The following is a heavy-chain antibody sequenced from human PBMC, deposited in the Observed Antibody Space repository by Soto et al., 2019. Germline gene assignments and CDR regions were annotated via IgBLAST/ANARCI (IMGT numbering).Heavy chain of an antibody. J-gene: IGHJ2*01. CDR2: IYYSGST. Sequence: PSETLSLTCTVSGGSISSGGYYWSWIRQHPGKGLEWIGYIYYSGSTYYNPSLKSRVTISVDTSKNQFSLKLSSVTAADTAVYYCARGPRDRGGITGTTGWYFDLWGRGTLVTVSS. CDR1: GGSISSGGYY. V-gene: IGHV4-31*03. D-gene: IGHD1-7*01. CDR3: ARGPRDRGGITGTTGWYFDL.